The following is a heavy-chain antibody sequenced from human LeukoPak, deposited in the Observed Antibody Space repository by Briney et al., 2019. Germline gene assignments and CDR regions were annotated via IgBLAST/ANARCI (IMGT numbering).Heavy chain of an antibody. V-gene: IGHV3-30*02. CDR2: IRYDGSNK. CDR3: AKDAYYDILTGYNWFDP. CDR1: GFTFSNYG. J-gene: IGHJ5*02. Sequence: GGSLRLSCAASGFTFSNYGTNWVRLAPGKGLEWVAFIRYDGSNKYYADSVKGRFTISRDNSKNTLYLQMNSLRAEDTAVYYCAKDAYYDILTGYNWFDPWGQGTLVTVSS. D-gene: IGHD3-9*01.